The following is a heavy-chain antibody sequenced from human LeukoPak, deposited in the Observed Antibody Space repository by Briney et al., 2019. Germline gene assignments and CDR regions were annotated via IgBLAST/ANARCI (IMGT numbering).Heavy chain of an antibody. V-gene: IGHV3-53*01. CDR3: ARGCRSTSCYGFDY. CDR2: IYSGGST. CDR1: GFTVSSKY. Sequence: GGSLRLSCAASGFTVSSKYMSWVRQAPGKGLERVSVIYSGGSTYYADSVKGRFTISRDNSKNTLYLQMNSLRAEDTAVYYCARGCRSTSCYGFDYWGQGTLVTVSS. J-gene: IGHJ4*02. D-gene: IGHD2-2*01.